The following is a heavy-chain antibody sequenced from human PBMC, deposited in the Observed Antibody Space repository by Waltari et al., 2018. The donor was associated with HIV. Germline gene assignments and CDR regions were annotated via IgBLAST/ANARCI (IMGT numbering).Heavy chain of an antibody. CDR2: IYYSGST. CDR1: GGSISSSSYY. J-gene: IGHJ5*02. Sequence: QLQLQESGPGLVKPSETLSLTCTVSGGSISSSSYYWGWIRQPPGKGLEWIGSIYYSGSTYYNPSLYFRVTISLDTSKIQFSLRLISVTAADTAVYYFARHCVEIAAAGWTRSIWFDPWGQVTLVTVSS. D-gene: IGHD6-13*01. V-gene: IGHV4-39*01. CDR3: ARHCVEIAAAGWTRSIWFDP.